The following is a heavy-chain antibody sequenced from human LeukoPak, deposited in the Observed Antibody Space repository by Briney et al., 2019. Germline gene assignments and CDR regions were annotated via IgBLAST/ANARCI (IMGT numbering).Heavy chain of an antibody. CDR3: ASFSGTSCYDY. V-gene: IGHV3-20*04. D-gene: IGHD2-2*01. CDR1: GFTFDDYG. Sequence: GGSLRLSCAASGFTFDDYGMSWVRQAPGKGLEWVSGINWNGGSTGYADSVKGRFTISRDNAKNSLYLQMNSLRAEDTALYYCASFSGTSCYDYWGQGALVTVSS. CDR2: INWNGGST. J-gene: IGHJ4*02.